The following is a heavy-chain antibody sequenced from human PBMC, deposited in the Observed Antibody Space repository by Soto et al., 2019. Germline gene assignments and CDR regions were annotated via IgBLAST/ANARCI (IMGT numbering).Heavy chain of an antibody. D-gene: IGHD6-19*01. CDR2: IYYSERT. J-gene: IGHJ4*02. CDR3: ARDGRWSSGWPRDY. CDR1: GGSISSSY. V-gene: IGHV4-59*01. Sequence: QVQLQESGPGLVKPLETLSLTCTVSGGSISSSYWSWVRQPPGKGLEWIGYIYYSERTNYNPSLKRRVTISVDTSKNQFSLKLSSVPAADTAVYYCARDGRWSSGWPRDYWGQGILVTVSS.